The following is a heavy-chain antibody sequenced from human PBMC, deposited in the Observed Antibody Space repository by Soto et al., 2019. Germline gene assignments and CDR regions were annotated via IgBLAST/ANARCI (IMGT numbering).Heavy chain of an antibody. Sequence: QVQLQESGPGLVKPSETLSLTCAVSGESISSYYCMWIRQPPGKGLESIGYLYYGRSANYNPSLKSRVTLSVDTPTNQCSLTLGSMTAADTAVYYCALRTMAVVPEYWGQGTLFTVSS. V-gene: IGHV4-59*01. CDR3: ALRTMAVVPEY. CDR2: LYYGRSA. D-gene: IGHD3-22*01. J-gene: IGHJ4*02. CDR1: GESISSYY.